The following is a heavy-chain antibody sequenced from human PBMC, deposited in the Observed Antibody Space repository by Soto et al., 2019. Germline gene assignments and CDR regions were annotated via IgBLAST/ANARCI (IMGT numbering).Heavy chain of an antibody. CDR2: INAGNGNT. CDR3: GRSIVVVTALDY. J-gene: IGHJ4*02. D-gene: IGHD2-21*02. Sequence: QVQLVQSGAEEKKPGASVKVSCKASGYTFTSYAMHWVRQAPGQRLEWMGWINAGNGNTKYSQKFQGRVTITRDTSASTAYRELSSLRSEDTAVYYCGRSIVVVTALDYWGQGTLVTVSS. CDR1: GYTFTSYA. V-gene: IGHV1-3*05.